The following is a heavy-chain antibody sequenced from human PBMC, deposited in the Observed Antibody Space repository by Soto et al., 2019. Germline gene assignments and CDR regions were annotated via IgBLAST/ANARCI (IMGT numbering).Heavy chain of an antibody. CDR1: GYTFTRYY. Sequence: QVQLVQSGGEVKKPGASVKVSCKASGYTFTRYYIHWVRQAPGQGPEWMGRSMPDGGRTTYAQNFNVRLTMTRDTSASTVYMELSSLKFEDTAMYYCARGAYSSSSFPPFDPWGQGTLVTVSS. V-gene: IGHV1-46*01. CDR2: SMPDGGRT. J-gene: IGHJ5*02. CDR3: ARGAYSSSSFPPFDP. D-gene: IGHD6-6*01.